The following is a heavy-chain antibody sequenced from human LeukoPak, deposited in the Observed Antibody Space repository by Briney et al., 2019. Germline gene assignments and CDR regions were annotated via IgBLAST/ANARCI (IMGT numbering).Heavy chain of an antibody. D-gene: IGHD3-22*01. CDR3: ARDMYYYDSSGIFDY. CDR2: ISSNGGST. V-gene: IGHV3-64*01. Sequence: GGSLRLSCAASGFTFSSYAMHWVRQAPGKGLEYVSAISSNGGSTYYENSVKGRFTISRDNSKNTLYLQMGSLRAEDMAVYYCARDMYYYDSSGIFDYWGQGTLVTVSS. J-gene: IGHJ4*02. CDR1: GFTFSSYA.